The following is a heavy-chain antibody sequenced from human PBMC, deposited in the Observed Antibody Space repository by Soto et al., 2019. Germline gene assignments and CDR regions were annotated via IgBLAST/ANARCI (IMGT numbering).Heavy chain of an antibody. J-gene: IGHJ4*02. D-gene: IGHD5-12*01. CDR1: GGSITNSSHY. Sequence: SETLSLTCSVSGGSITNSSHYWGWIRQPPGKGLESIANIYYDGNTYYNPSLKSRVTISLDTSKNSLSLRLNSVTAADTAVYYCAAGGGLPRYYWGQGTLVTVSS. CDR3: AAGGGLPRYY. V-gene: IGHV4-39*02. CDR2: IYYDGNT.